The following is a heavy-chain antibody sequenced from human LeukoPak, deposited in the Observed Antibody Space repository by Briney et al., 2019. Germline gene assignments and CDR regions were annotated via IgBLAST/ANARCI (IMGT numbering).Heavy chain of an antibody. J-gene: IGHJ4*02. V-gene: IGHV4-30-4*01. CDR2: IYYSGST. CDR3: ARVWDWNLYYFDY. Sequence: SETLSLTCTVSGGSISSGDYYWSWIRQPPGMGLEWIGYIYYSGSTYYNPSLKSRIIISVDTSKNQFSLKLSSVTAADTAVYYCARVWDWNLYYFDYWGQGTLVTVSS. D-gene: IGHD3/OR15-3a*01. CDR1: GGSISSGDYY.